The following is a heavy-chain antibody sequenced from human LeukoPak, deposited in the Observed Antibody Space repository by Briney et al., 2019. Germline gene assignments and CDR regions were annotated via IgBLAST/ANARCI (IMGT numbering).Heavy chain of an antibody. CDR2: ISGSGGST. CDR3: ARGGVGAMGTDY. CDR1: GFTFSSYA. Sequence: GGSLRLSCAASGFTFSSYAMSWVRQAPGKGLEWVSAISGSGGSTYYADSVKGRFTISRDNAKNSLYLQMNSLRAEDTAVYYCARGGVGAMGTDYWGQGTLVTVSS. D-gene: IGHD1-26*01. J-gene: IGHJ4*02. V-gene: IGHV3-23*01.